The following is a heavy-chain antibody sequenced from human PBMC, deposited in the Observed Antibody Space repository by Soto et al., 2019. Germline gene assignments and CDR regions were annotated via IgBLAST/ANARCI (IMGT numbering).Heavy chain of an antibody. CDR2: ISADNSNR. Sequence: QVQLVQSGAEVKTPGASVKVSCKGSGYTFASHGIIWVRQAPGQGLEWMGWISADNSNRNYAEKFQGRVTMTTDTSTSTAYLEVRSLRSDDTAVYYCARDAWQQCPGDYWGQGTLVTVSS. D-gene: IGHD2-2*01. V-gene: IGHV1-18*01. CDR1: GYTFASHG. J-gene: IGHJ4*02. CDR3: ARDAWQQCPGDY.